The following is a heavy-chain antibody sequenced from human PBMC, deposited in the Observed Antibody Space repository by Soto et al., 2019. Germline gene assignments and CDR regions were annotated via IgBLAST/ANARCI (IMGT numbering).Heavy chain of an antibody. D-gene: IGHD1-26*01. CDR3: VHRRWEGYYCDY. CDR2: IYWDDDN. J-gene: IGHJ4*02. Sequence: QITLKESGPTLVKPTQTLTLTCTFSGFSFSTSGVGVGWIRQPPGKALEWLALIYWDDDNHSSPSLKSRLTITKDTSRNQVVLTMTNMDPVDTATYYCVHRRWEGYYCDYWGQGTLVTVSS. CDR1: GFSFSTSGVG. V-gene: IGHV2-5*02.